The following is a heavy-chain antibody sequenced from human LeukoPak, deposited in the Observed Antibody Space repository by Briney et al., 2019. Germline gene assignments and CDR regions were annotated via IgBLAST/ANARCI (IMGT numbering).Heavy chain of an antibody. Sequence: PGGSLRLSCAASGFTFSSYEMNWVRQAPGKGLEWVSYISSSGSTIYYADSVKGRFTISRDNAKNSLYLQMNSLRAEDTAVYYCARDHTILPLDYWGQGTLVTVSS. D-gene: IGHD3-3*01. J-gene: IGHJ4*02. CDR1: GFTFSSYE. CDR2: ISSSGSTI. V-gene: IGHV3-48*03. CDR3: ARDHTILPLDY.